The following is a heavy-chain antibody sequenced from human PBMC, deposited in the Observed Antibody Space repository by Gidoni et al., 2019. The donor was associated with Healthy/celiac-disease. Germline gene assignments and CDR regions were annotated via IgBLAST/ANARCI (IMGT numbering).Heavy chain of an antibody. V-gene: IGHV3-21*01. J-gene: IGHJ6*02. D-gene: IGHD2-2*01. Sequence: EVQLVESGGGLVKPGGSLRLSCAACGFPFSSYSMNWVRQAPGKGLEWVSSISSSSSYIDYADSVKGRFTISRDNAKNSLYLQMNSLRAEDTAVYYCARDPTCSSTSCYYYGMDVWGQGTTVTVSS. CDR3: ARDPTCSSTSCYYYGMDV. CDR1: GFPFSSYS. CDR2: ISSSSSYI.